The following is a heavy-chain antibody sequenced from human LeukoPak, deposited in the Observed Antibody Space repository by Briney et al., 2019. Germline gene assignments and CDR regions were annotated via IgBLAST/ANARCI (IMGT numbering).Heavy chain of an antibody. CDR1: GGSFSGYY. CDR3: ARVLRGSYYYMDV. D-gene: IGHD3-16*01. CDR2: IYYSGST. J-gene: IGHJ6*03. Sequence: SETLSLTCAVYGGSFSGYYWSWIRQPPGKGLEWIGYIYYSGSTHYNPSLKSRVTISVDTSKNQFSLKLSSVTAADTAVYYCARVLRGSYYYMDVWGKGTTVTVSS. V-gene: IGHV4-59*01.